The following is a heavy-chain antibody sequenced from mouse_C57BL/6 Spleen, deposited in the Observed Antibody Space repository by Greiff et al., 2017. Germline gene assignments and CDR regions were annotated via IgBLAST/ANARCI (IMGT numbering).Heavy chain of an antibody. CDR2: IHPNSGST. CDR3: ADSTDYYGSGPWYFDV. Sequence: QVQLQQPGAELVKPGASVKLSCKASGYTFTSYWMHWVKQRPGQGLEWIGMIHPNSGSTNYNEKFKSKATLTVDKSSSTAYMQLSSLTSEDSAVYYGADSTDYYGSGPWYFDVWGTGTTVTVSS. CDR1: GYTFTSYW. V-gene: IGHV1-64*01. J-gene: IGHJ1*03. D-gene: IGHD1-1*01.